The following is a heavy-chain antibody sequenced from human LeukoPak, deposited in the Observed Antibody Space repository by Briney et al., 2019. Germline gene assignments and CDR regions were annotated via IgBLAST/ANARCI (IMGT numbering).Heavy chain of an antibody. CDR1: GGSISSYY. CDR3: ARHRLAGLYPNWFDP. D-gene: IGHD2/OR15-2a*01. J-gene: IGHJ5*02. V-gene: IGHV4-59*08. CDR2: IYYSGST. Sequence: SETLSLTCTVSGGSISSYYWSWIRQPPGKGLEWIGYIYYSGSTNYNPSLKSRVTISVDTSKNQFSLKLSSVTAADTAVYYCARHRLAGLYPNWFDPWGQGTLVTASS.